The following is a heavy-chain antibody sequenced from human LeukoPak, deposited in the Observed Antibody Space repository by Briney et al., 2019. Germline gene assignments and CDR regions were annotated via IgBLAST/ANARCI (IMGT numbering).Heavy chain of an antibody. CDR1: GSTFSSYA. CDR3: AIRRNYYGSGSLFY. V-gene: IGHV1-69*05. J-gene: IGHJ4*02. CDR2: IIPIFGTA. Sequence: SVKASCKASGSTFSSYAISWVRQAPGQGLERMGGIIPIFGTANYAQKFQGRVTITTDESTSTAYMELSSLRSEDTAVYYCAIRRNYYGSGSLFYWGQGTLVTVSS. D-gene: IGHD3-10*01.